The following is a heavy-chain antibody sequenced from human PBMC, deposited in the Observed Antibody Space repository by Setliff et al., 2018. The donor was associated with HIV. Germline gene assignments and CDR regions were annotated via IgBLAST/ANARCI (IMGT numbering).Heavy chain of an antibody. CDR3: ARNPQPTGTPDYYYYYYMDV. V-gene: IGHV1-69*06. D-gene: IGHD1-1*01. CDR1: GGTFSSYA. Sequence: VSCKASGGTFSSYAISWVRQAPGQGLEWMGRIIPIFGTANYAQKFQGRVTITADKSTSTAYMELSSLRSEDTAVYYCARNPQPTGTPDYYYYYYMDVWGKGTTVTVSS. CDR2: IIPIFGTA. J-gene: IGHJ6*03.